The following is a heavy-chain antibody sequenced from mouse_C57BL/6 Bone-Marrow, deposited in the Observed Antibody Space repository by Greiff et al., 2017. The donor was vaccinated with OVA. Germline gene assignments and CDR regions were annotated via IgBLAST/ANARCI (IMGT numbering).Heavy chain of an antibody. V-gene: IGHV1-63*01. CDR1: GYTFPHYW. D-gene: IGHD1-1*01. CDR3: ARRNSDYYGSFDY. CDR2: IYPGGGFT. Sequence: QVQLPQSGAELVRPGTSVKMSCKASGYTFPHYWIGWAKPRPGPGLEWIGDIYPGGGFTNYNEKFKGKATLTADKSSSTAYMQFSSLTSEDSAIYYGARRNSDYYGSFDYWGQGTTLTVSS. J-gene: IGHJ2*01.